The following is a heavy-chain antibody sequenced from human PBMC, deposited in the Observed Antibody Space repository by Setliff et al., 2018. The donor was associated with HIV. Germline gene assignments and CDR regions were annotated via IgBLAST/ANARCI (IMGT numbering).Heavy chain of an antibody. V-gene: IGHV4-59*12. D-gene: IGHD4-4*01. Sequence: SETLSLTCIVSGGSISTYYWSWIRQPPGKGLEWIGSIYFTGSSDNNPSLKSRVTLSVDTSKHQFSLKLTSVTAADTAIYYCARDLTSNSNCFEPWGQGTQVTVSS. J-gene: IGHJ5*02. CDR3: ARDLTSNSNCFEP. CDR2: IYFTGSS. CDR1: GGSISTYY.